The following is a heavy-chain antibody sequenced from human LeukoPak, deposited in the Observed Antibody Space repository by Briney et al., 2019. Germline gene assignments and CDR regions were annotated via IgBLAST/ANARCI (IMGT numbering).Heavy chain of an antibody. CDR2: ISYDGNYQ. CDR1: GFTFSNYA. D-gene: IGHD1-26*01. V-gene: IGHV3-30-3*01. CDR3: ARVLGVGYGATNLAY. J-gene: IGHJ4*02. Sequence: GGSLRLSCAVSGFTFSNYALHWARQPPGKGLEWVAVISYDGNYQYYADSVKGRFTVSRDDSQNALFLQMNDLRPDDTAVYNCARVLGVGYGATNLAYWGQGTLVTVSS.